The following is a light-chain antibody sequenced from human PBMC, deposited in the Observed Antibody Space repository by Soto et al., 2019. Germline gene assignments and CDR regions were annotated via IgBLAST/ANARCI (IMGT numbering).Light chain of an antibody. CDR2: EVS. CDR3: SSFTSSSTWV. CDR1: SSDVGGYNY. Sequence: QSALTQPASVSGSPGQSITISCTGTSSDVGGYNYVSWYQQHPGKAPKLMIYEVSNRPSGVSNRFSGSKSGNTASLTISGLQAVDDADYYCSSFTSSSTWVFGGGTKVTVL. V-gene: IGLV2-14*01. J-gene: IGLJ2*01.